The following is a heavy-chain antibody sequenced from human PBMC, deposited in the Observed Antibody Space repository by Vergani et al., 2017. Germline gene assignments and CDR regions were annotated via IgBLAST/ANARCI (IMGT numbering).Heavy chain of an antibody. CDR2: IIPIFGTA. J-gene: IGHJ4*02. D-gene: IGHD6-19*01. V-gene: IGHV1-69*15. CDR3: ARDHVTAVAGTLDD. CDR1: GYTFTSYG. Sequence: QVQLVQSGAEVKKPGASVKVSCKASGYTFTSYGISWVRQAPGQGLEWMGRIIPIFGTANYAKKFQGRVTIPADESTSTAYMERSSLRSEDTAVYYCARDHVTAVAGTLDDWGQGTLVTVSS.